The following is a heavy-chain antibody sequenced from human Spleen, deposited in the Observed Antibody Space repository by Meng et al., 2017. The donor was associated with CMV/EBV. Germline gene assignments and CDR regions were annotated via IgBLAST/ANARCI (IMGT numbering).Heavy chain of an antibody. V-gene: IGHV4-4*07. CDR2: IYSTGST. Sequence: SVPCLEQTSDTLSLICTVSGASISVSYWSWIRQPAGKGLEWIGRIYSTGSTNYNSSLKSRVTMSVDTSKNQFSLRLNSVTAADTGVYYCARVRSSSWSGAKWGDYFDYWGQGTLVTVSS. CDR1: GASISVSY. CDR3: ARVRSSSWSGAKWGDYFDY. J-gene: IGHJ4*02. D-gene: IGHD6-13*01.